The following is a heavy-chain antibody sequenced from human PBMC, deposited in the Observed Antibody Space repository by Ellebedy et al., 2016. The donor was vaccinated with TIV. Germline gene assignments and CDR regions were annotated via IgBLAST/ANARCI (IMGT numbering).Heavy chain of an antibody. CDR3: ARDHRWGFDY. Sequence: GESLKISXAASGFTFRRYDMNWVRQAPGKGLEWIAYVRGGGSPIYYADAVQGRFTISRDNVKNSLYLQMNSLTAEDTAVYYCARDHRWGFDYWGQGTLVIVSS. D-gene: IGHD7-27*01. J-gene: IGHJ4*02. CDR1: GFTFRRYD. V-gene: IGHV3-48*01. CDR2: VRGGGSPI.